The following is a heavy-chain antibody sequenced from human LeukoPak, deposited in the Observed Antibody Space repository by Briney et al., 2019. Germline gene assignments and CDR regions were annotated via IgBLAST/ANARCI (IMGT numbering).Heavy chain of an antibody. D-gene: IGHD1-20*01. Sequence: GGSLRLSCAASGFTFSSYAMSWVRQAPGKGLEWVSAISGGGGSTHYADSVKGRFTISRDNAKNSLYLQMNSLRAEDTAVYYCAREHNWNYYDYWGQGTLVTVSS. CDR1: GFTFSSYA. CDR3: AREHNWNYYDY. V-gene: IGHV3-23*01. CDR2: ISGGGGST. J-gene: IGHJ4*02.